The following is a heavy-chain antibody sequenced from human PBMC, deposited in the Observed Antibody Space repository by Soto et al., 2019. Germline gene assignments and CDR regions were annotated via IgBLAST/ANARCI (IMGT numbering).Heavy chain of an antibody. CDR3: ARGLYGDYSWEASDI. D-gene: IGHD4-17*01. CDR1: SGSISTYY. CDR2: VYYSGYT. Sequence: QVQLQESGPGLVKPSETLSLTCTVSSGSISTYYWSWIRQPPGKGLEWIGYVYYSGYTNCNPSLKIRVTISVDPSKNQFSLKLTSVTAADTAVYYCARGLYGDYSWEASDIWGQGTMVTVSS. V-gene: IGHV4-59*01. J-gene: IGHJ3*02.